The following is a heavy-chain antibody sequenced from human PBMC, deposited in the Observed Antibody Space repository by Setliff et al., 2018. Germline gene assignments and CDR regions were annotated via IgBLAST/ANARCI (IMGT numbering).Heavy chain of an antibody. J-gene: IGHJ3*01. CDR1: GHIFNSYG. CDR3: AISTLSICSGGSCPNAFDV. V-gene: IGHV1-18*01. CDR2: ISSYNDVT. D-gene: IGHD2-15*01. Sequence: ASVKVSCKASGHIFNSYGISWVRQAPGKGLEWVGWISSYNDVTTYAQRFQGRVTLTKDTSTSAAYMELRSLKSDDSAVYYCAISTLSICSGGSCPNAFDVWGQGKMVTVS.